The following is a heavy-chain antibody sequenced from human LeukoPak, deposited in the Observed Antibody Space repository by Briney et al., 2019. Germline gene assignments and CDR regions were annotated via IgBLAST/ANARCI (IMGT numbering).Heavy chain of an antibody. V-gene: IGHV4-59*01. Sequence: PSETLSLTCTVSVGSISLYYWSWIRQPPGKGLEWIGYIYYSGSTNYNPSLKSRVTISVDTSKNQFSLKLSSVTAADTAVYYCAREQESAAGTTTYFDYWGQGTLVTVSS. J-gene: IGHJ4*02. CDR2: IYYSGST. CDR1: VGSISLYY. D-gene: IGHD6-13*01. CDR3: AREQESAAGTTTYFDY.